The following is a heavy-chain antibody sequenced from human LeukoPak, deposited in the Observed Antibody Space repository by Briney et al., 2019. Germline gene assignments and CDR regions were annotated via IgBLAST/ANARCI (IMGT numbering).Heavy chain of an antibody. CDR2: FGGSGGTI. CDR1: GFSLSTYA. CDR3: AKSDCGGDCHLLDF. D-gene: IGHD2-21*02. J-gene: IGHJ4*02. V-gene: IGHV3-23*01. Sequence: GGSLRLSCAASGFSLSTYAMSWVRQAPGKGLEWVSHFGGSGGTIYYADSVKGRFTISRDNSKNTLYLQMNSLRAEDTAVYYCAKSDCGGDCHLLDFWGRGTLVSVSS.